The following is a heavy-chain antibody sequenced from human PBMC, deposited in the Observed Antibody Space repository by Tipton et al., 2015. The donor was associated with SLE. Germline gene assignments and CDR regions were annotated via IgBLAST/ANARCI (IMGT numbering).Heavy chain of an antibody. CDR3: AGAPLGSITGFDF. V-gene: IGHV4-59*01. D-gene: IGHD5-24*01. CDR2: IYYTGST. Sequence: TLSLTCTVSTDSITNYYWSWIRQPPGQGVEWIGYIYYTGSTKYNPSLKSRVTISIDTSKNQFSLKMTSMTAADTAVYYCAGAPLGSITGFDFWGHGTRVTVSS. CDR1: TDSITNYY. J-gene: IGHJ4*01.